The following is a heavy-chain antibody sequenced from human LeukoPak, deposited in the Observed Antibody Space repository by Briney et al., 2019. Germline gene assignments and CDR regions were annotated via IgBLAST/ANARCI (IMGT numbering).Heavy chain of an antibody. Sequence: ASVKVSCKASGYTFTSYYMHWVRQAPGQGLEWMGLINPTGGSTGYAQKFQVRGTMTRDTSISTAYMELSRLRSDDTAVYYCARSAESSSWVEFDYWGQGTLVTVSS. CDR2: INPTGGST. CDR3: ARSAESSSWVEFDY. V-gene: IGHV1-2*06. J-gene: IGHJ4*02. CDR1: GYTFTSYY. D-gene: IGHD6-13*01.